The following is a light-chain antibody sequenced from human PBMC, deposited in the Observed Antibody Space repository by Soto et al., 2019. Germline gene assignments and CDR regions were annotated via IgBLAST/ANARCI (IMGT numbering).Light chain of an antibody. J-gene: IGKJ2*01. V-gene: IGKV1-39*01. CDR3: QQSYRTPHT. CDR1: QNIRSY. Sequence: DIQVTQSPSSLPASIGDRVTITCRASQNIRSYLSWYRQKPGKAPQLLIYAASSLQGGVPSRFSGSVSGTEFTLTVTGLQSEDFATYYCQQSYRTPHTFGQGTKLETK. CDR2: AAS.